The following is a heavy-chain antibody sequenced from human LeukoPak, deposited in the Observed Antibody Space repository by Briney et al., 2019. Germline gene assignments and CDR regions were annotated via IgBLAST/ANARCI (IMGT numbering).Heavy chain of an antibody. CDR3: ARAFKQWLVHYYYYMDV. CDR1: GATFISYA. J-gene: IGHJ6*03. CDR2: IIPIFGTA. Sequence: GASVKVSCKASGATFISYAMSWVRQAPGQGLEWMGGIIPIFGTANYAQKFQGRVTITADKSTSTAYMEVSSLRSEDTAVYYCARAFKQWLVHYYYYMDVWGKGTTVTISS. V-gene: IGHV1-69*06. D-gene: IGHD6-19*01.